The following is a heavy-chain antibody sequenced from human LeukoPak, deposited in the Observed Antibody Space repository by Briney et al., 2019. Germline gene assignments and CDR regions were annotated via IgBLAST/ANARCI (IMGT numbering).Heavy chain of an antibody. J-gene: IGHJ4*02. CDR3: ANGGSMAHEKIHN. Sequence: GGSLRLSCVASGFTFSTFGMSWVRQAPGKGLEWVSSISDTGGYTYYADSMKGRFTISRDNSKNTLYLQMNSLRAEDTAVYHCANGGSMAHEKIHNWGQGTLVTVSS. CDR1: GFTFSTFG. CDR2: ISDTGGYT. V-gene: IGHV3-23*01. D-gene: IGHD2/OR15-2a*01.